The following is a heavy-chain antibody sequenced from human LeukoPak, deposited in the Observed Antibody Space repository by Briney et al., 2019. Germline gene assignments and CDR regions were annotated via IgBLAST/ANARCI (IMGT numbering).Heavy chain of an antibody. CDR2: IGGSGVNT. Sequence: GGSLRLSCAASGFTFSTYAMRWVRQAPGKGLEWVSAIGGSGVNTYYPDSVKGRFTISRDNSRNTLYLQMDSLRAEDTAIYYCVKTLPGYYGTDVWGQGTTVTVSS. J-gene: IGHJ6*02. CDR1: GFTFSTYA. V-gene: IGHV3-23*01. CDR3: VKTLPGYYGTDV. D-gene: IGHD3-10*01.